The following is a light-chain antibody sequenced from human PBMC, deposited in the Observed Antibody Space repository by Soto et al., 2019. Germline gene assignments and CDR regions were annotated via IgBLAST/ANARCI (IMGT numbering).Light chain of an antibody. Sequence: QSALTQPASVSGSPGQTITISCTGTSSDVGSYNLVSWYQQHPGKAPKLMIYDVTKRPSGVPDRFSRSKSGNSASLTISGLQAEDEADYYCCSYAGSYTLGVFGGGTKVTVL. CDR1: SSDVGSYNL. J-gene: IGLJ3*02. CDR3: CSYAGSYTLGV. CDR2: DVT. V-gene: IGLV2-23*02.